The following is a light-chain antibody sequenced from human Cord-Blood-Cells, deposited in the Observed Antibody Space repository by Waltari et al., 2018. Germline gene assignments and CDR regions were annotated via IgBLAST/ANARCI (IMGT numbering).Light chain of an antibody. V-gene: IGLV2-14*01. CDR1: SSDVGGYNN. J-gene: IGLJ1*01. CDR2: EVS. Sequence: QSALPPPASVSGSPGPPIPISCTGTSSDVGGYNNVSWYQQHPGKAPKLMIYEVSNRPSGVSNRFSGSKSGNTASLTISGLQAEDDADYYCSSYTSSSTYVFGTGTKVTVL. CDR3: SSYTSSSTYV.